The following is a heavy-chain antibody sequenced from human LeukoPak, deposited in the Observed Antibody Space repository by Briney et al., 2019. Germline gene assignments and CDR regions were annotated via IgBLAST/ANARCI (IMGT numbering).Heavy chain of an antibody. Sequence: GGSLRLSCAASGFTFSSFNMNWVRQAPGKGLEWVSSIISSSDIYYADSVKGRFTISRDNAKNSLYLQMNSLRAEDTAVYYCARDAGVLAGRKGFDYWGQGTLVTVSS. J-gene: IGHJ4*02. V-gene: IGHV3-21*01. CDR3: ARDAGVLAGRKGFDY. CDR1: GFTFSSFN. D-gene: IGHD3-10*01. CDR2: IISSSDI.